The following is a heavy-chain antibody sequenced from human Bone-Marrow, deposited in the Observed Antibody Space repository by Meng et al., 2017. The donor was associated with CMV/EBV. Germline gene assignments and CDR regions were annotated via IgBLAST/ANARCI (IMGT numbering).Heavy chain of an antibody. D-gene: IGHD1-26*01. J-gene: IGHJ6*02. CDR2: ISSSGSTI. V-gene: IGHV3-11*04. CDR1: GFTFSDYY. CDR3: ARSSSVGASYYYYGMDV. Sequence: GGSLRLSCAASGFTFSDYYMSWIRQAPGKGLEWVSYISSSGSTIYYADSVKGRFTISRDNAKNSLYLQMNSLRAEDTAVYYCARSSSVGASYYYYGMDVWGQGTTVTVSS.